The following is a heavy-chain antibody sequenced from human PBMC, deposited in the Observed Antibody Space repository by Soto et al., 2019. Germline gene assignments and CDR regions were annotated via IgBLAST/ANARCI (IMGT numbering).Heavy chain of an antibody. CDR1: GFTFSDYG. CDR2: ISGDNINS. J-gene: IGHJ6*02. D-gene: IGHD6-13*01. V-gene: IGHV1-18*01. Sequence: ASVKVSCKASGFTFSDYGLIWVRQAPGQPLEWMGWISGDNINSKYSQKFQGRLTMTTDTSTATASLELRSLTSADTAVYYCGRGEQQLAQDTYYQFNGMDVWGQGTTVTVSS. CDR3: GRGEQQLAQDTYYQFNGMDV.